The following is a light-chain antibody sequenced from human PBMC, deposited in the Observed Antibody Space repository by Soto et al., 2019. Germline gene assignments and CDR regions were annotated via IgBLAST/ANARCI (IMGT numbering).Light chain of an antibody. CDR3: CSSAPGRTFV. CDR1: SSAVGTFRL. CDR2: EGS. J-gene: IGLJ1*01. Sequence: QSVLTQPASVSGSPGQSITISCTGSSSAVGTFRLVSWYQHHPGKVPKLIIYEGSKRPSGVSDRFSGSEPGNTASLTISGLQAEDEADYYCCSSAPGRTFVFGTGTKLTVL. V-gene: IGLV2-23*01.